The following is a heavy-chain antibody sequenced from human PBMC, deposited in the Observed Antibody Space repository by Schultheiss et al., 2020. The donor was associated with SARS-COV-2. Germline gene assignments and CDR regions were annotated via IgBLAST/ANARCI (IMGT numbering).Heavy chain of an antibody. CDR1: GASISSYY. Sequence: SETLSLTCSVSGASISSYYWTWLRQPPGKGLEWIGYSYYTGSTHYNPSLKSRVTISVDTSKNQFSLKLSSVTAADTAVYYCAGGVRWLAFDYWGQGTLVTVSS. D-gene: IGHD6-19*01. CDR2: SYYTGST. J-gene: IGHJ4*02. V-gene: IGHV4-59*01. CDR3: AGGVRWLAFDY.